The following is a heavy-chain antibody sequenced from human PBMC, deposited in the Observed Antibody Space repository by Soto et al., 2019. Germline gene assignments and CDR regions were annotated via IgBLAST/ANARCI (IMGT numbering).Heavy chain of an antibody. V-gene: IGHV3-30*18. CDR2: ISYDGSNK. CDR3: AKDLTVVVPALPEYYYYMDV. D-gene: IGHD2-2*01. Sequence: GGSLRLSCAASGFTFSSYGMHWVRQAPGKELEWVAVISYDGSNKYYADSVKGRFTISRDNSKNTLYLQMNSLRAEDTAVYYCAKDLTVVVPALPEYYYYMDVWGKGTTVTVSS. CDR1: GFTFSSYG. J-gene: IGHJ6*03.